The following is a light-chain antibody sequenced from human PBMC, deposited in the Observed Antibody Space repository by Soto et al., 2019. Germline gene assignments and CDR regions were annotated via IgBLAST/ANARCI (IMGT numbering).Light chain of an antibody. CDR2: EVS. CDR3: SLYTSENTYV. CDR1: SSDIGGHDF. J-gene: IGLJ1*01. Sequence: QSVLTQPASVSGSPGQSITISCTGTSSDIGGHDFVSWYQQLPGKAPKLIIFEVSNWPSGASIRFSGSKSGNTASLTISGLQAADEADYYCSLYTSENTYVFGTGTKVTVI. V-gene: IGLV2-14*01.